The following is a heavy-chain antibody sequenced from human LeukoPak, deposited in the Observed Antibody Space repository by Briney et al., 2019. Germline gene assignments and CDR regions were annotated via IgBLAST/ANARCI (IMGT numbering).Heavy chain of an antibody. CDR1: GITLSDYG. V-gene: IGHV3-23*01. CDR3: AKRGVVVRVFLVGFHKEAYYFDS. CDR2: ISGSAGGT. D-gene: IGHD3-16*02. J-gene: IGHJ4*02. Sequence: GGSLRLSCGVSGITLSDYGMSWVRQAPGKGLEWVAGISGSAGGTNYADSVKGRFTISRDNSKNTLFLQMDRLRAEDTAVYFCAKRGVVVRVFLVGFHKEAYYFDSWGQGAQVTVSS.